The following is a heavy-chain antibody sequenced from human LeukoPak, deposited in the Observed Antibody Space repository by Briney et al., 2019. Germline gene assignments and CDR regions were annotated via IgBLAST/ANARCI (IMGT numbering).Heavy chain of an antibody. D-gene: IGHD3-3*01. V-gene: IGHV1-8*01. J-gene: IGHJ4*02. CDR2: MNPNSGNT. Sequence: GASVKVSCKASGYTFTSYDINWVRQATGQGLEWMGWMNPNSGNTGYAQKFQGRVTMTRNTSISTAYMELSSLRSEDTAVYYWGRGFDRFTFFGVVEDYWGKGTLVT. CDR1: GYTFTSYD. CDR3: GRGFDRFTFFGVVEDY.